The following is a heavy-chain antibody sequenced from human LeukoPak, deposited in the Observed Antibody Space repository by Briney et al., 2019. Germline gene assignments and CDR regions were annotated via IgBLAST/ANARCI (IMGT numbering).Heavy chain of an antibody. CDR3: ARGDGIRWFGEFQYFYYYMDV. Sequence: GGSLRLSCAASGFTFRDDWMMWVRQAPGKGLEWVANIKEDGSDKYYVDSVKGRFTISRDNAKNSLDLQKNSLRGEDTAVYYCARGDGIRWFGEFQYFYYYMDVWGKGTTVTISS. CDR2: IKEDGSDK. V-gene: IGHV3-7*01. D-gene: IGHD3-10*01. CDR1: GFTFRDDW. J-gene: IGHJ6*03.